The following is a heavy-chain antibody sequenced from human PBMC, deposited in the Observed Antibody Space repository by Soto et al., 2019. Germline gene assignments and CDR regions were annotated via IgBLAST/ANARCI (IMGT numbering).Heavy chain of an antibody. CDR2: ISWNSGSL. CDR1: GFTFDDYA. Sequence: EVQLVESGGGLVQPGRSLRLSCAASGFTFDDYAMHWVRQAPGKGLEWVSGISWNSGSLGYADSVKGRFTISRDNAKNSLYLQMNSLSPEDTALYYCAKPDTSGWYSPPFFFDYWGQGTLVTVSS. CDR3: AKPDTSGWYSPPFFFDY. V-gene: IGHV3-9*01. J-gene: IGHJ4*02. D-gene: IGHD6-19*01.